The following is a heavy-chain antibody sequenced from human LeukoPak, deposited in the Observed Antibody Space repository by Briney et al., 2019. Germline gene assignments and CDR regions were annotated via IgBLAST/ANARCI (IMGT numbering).Heavy chain of an antibody. CDR2: IFYSGST. CDR1: GGSISSSTYL. Sequence: KSSETLSLTCTVSGGSISSSTYLWGWIRQPPGEGLEWIGSIFYSGSTYYSPPLKSRVTVSVDTSNNQFSLRLSSVTAADTAVYFCARQGVIISYFDYWGQGALVTVSS. V-gene: IGHV4-39*01. CDR3: ARQGVIISYFDY. J-gene: IGHJ4*02. D-gene: IGHD3-10*01.